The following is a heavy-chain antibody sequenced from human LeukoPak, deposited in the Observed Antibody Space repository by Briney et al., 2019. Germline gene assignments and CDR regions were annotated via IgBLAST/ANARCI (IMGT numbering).Heavy chain of an antibody. V-gene: IGHV4-59*08. CDR1: AGSMSGHY. J-gene: IGHJ5*02. Sequence: SETLSLTCTVSAGSMSGHYWSSVRQPPGKGLEWGGYIYCSGSTIYNPSLKSRVTISVDPSKKQFSLKLSSVTAADTAVYYCARHSFSSSWYGTFDTWGQGSLVTVSS. CDR3: ARHSFSSSWYGTFDT. CDR2: IYCSGST. D-gene: IGHD6-13*01.